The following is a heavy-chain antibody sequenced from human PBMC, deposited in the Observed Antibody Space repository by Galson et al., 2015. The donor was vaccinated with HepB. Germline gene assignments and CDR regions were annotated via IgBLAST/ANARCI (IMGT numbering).Heavy chain of an antibody. Sequence: TLSLTCAVSGGSISSGGYSWSWIRQPPGKGLEWIGYIYYSGSTYYNPSLKSRVTISVDTSKNQFSLKLSSVTAADTAVYYCARASYCGGDCFDAFDIWGQGTMVTVSS. CDR1: GGSISSGGYS. V-gene: IGHV4-30-4*07. D-gene: IGHD2-21*02. J-gene: IGHJ3*02. CDR3: ARASYCGGDCFDAFDI. CDR2: IYYSGST.